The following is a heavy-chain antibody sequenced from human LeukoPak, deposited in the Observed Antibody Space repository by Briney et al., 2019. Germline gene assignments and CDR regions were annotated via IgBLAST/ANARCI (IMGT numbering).Heavy chain of an antibody. CDR2: IYTSGST. J-gene: IGHJ5*02. CDR3: ARMNLDFSSSPGVCWFDP. Sequence: SQTLSLTCTVSGASISSGDYYWSWIRQPAGKGLEWIGRIYTSGSTNYNPSLKSRVTMSVDTSKNQFSLKLSSVTAADTAVYYCARMNLDFSSSPGVCWFDPWGQGTLVTVSS. D-gene: IGHD6-6*01. CDR1: GASISSGDYY. V-gene: IGHV4-61*02.